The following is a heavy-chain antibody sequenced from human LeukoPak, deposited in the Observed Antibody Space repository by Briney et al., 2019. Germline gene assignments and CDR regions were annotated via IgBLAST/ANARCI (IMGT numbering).Heavy chain of an antibody. CDR2: ISSSSSYI. J-gene: IGHJ4*02. Sequence: GGSLRLSCAASGFTFSSYSMNWVRQAPGKGLEWVSSISSSSSYIYYADSVKGRFTISRDNAKNSLYLQMNSLRAEDTAVYYCARGSGSYFGKDFDYWGQGTLVTVSS. CDR3: ARGSGSYFGKDFDY. D-gene: IGHD1-26*01. CDR1: GFTFSSYS. V-gene: IGHV3-21*01.